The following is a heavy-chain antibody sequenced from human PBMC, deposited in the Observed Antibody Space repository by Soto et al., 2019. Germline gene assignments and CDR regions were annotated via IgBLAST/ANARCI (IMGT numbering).Heavy chain of an antibody. CDR1: GYTFTSYD. D-gene: IGHD6-13*01. CDR3: ARGADPYSPYYYYMDV. CDR2: MNPNSGNT. Sequence: QVQLVQSGAEVKKPGASVKVSCKASGYTFTSYDINWVRQATGQGLEWMGWMNPNSGNTGYAQKFQGRVTMTRNTSISTVYMELSSLRSADTAVYYCARGADPYSPYYYYMDVWGKGTTVTVSS. J-gene: IGHJ6*03. V-gene: IGHV1-8*01.